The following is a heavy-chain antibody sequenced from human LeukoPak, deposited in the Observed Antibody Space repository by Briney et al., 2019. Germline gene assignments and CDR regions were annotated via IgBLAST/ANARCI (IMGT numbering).Heavy chain of an antibody. CDR1: GYTFTGYY. Sequence: ASVKVSCKASGYTFTGYYMHWVRQAPGQGLEWMGWINPNSGGTNYAQKFQGRVTMTRDTSISTAYMQLSRLSSDDTAVYYCARIDYYGSGSYYYVDYWGQGTLVTVDS. J-gene: IGHJ4*02. V-gene: IGHV1-2*02. CDR2: INPNSGGT. CDR3: ARIDYYGSGSYYYVDY. D-gene: IGHD3-10*01.